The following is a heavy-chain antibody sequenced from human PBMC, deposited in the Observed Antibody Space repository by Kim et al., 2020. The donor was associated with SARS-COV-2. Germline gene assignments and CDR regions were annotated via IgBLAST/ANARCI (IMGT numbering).Heavy chain of an antibody. D-gene: IGHD3-9*01. CDR2: ISGSADTT. J-gene: IGHJ4*02. CDR1: GFTFSNYA. CDR3: ATTVWRDKRDWPYFDY. Sequence: GGSLRLSCAASGFTFSNYAMSWIRQAPGKGLEWVSSISGSADTTNYAGSVKGRFIVYRDNPKTTLYLQMNSLRAEDTAIYYCATTVWRDKRDWPYFDYWGQGTLVTVSS. V-gene: IGHV3-23*01.